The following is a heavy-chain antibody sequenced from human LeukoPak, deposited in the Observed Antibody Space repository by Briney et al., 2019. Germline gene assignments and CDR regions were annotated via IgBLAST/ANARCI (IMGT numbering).Heavy chain of an antibody. V-gene: IGHV3-21*01. J-gene: IGHJ4*02. CDR3: ARASLAAAGMDIDY. Sequence: GGSLRLSCAASGFTFSSYSMNWVRQAPGKGLEWVSSISSSSSYIYYADSVEGRFTISRDNAKNSLYLQMNSLRAEDTAVYYCARASLAAAGMDIDYWGQGTLVTVSS. CDR2: ISSSSSYI. D-gene: IGHD6-13*01. CDR1: GFTFSSYS.